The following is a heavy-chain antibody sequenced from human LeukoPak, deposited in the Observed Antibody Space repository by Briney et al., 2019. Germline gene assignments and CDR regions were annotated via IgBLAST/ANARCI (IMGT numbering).Heavy chain of an antibody. CDR3: AVRNYGDHAFDY. CDR1: GGTFSSYA. J-gene: IGHJ4*02. CDR2: IIPIFGTA. Sequence: ASVKVPCKASGGTFSSYAISWVRQAPGQGLEWMGGIIPIFGTANYAQKFQGRVTITADESTSTAYMELSSLRSEDTAVYYCAVRNYGDHAFDYWGQGTLVTVSS. D-gene: IGHD4-17*01. V-gene: IGHV1-69*13.